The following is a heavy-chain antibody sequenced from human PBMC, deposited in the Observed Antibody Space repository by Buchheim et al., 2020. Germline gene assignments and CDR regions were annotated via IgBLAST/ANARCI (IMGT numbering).Heavy chain of an antibody. Sequence: QVQLQQWGAGLLKPSETLSLTCAVYGGSFSGYYWSWIRQPPGKGLEWIGEINHSGSTNYNPSLKSRVTISVDTSQNQFSLKLSSVTAADTAVYYCARTLYYYGSGSYYHFDYWGQGTL. D-gene: IGHD3-10*01. CDR3: ARTLYYYGSGSYYHFDY. CDR1: GGSFSGYY. CDR2: INHSGST. V-gene: IGHV4-34*01. J-gene: IGHJ4*02.